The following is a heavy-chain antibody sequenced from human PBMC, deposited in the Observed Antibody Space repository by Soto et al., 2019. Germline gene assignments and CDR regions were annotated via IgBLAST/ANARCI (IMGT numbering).Heavy chain of an antibody. D-gene: IGHD2-15*01. Sequence: QVQLVQYGAEVKKPGASVQVSCKASGYTFTSYGISWVRQAPGQGLEWMGWISAYNGNTNYAQKLQGRVTMTTDTSTSTAYMELRSLRSDDTAVYYCARSGCSGGSCYSYYFDYWGQGTLVTVSS. CDR3: ARSGCSGGSCYSYYFDY. CDR1: GYTFTSYG. CDR2: ISAYNGNT. V-gene: IGHV1-18*01. J-gene: IGHJ4*02.